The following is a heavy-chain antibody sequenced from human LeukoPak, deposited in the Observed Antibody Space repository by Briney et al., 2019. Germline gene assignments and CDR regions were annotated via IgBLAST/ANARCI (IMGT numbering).Heavy chain of an antibody. CDR2: IYPGDSDT. Sequence: GEPLKISCKGSGYRFTSYWIGWVRQMPGKGLEWMGIIYPGDSDTRYSPSCQGQVTISADKSISTAYLQWSSLKASDTAMYDCARLPGCCRQANFDYWGQGTLVTVSS. CDR3: ARLPGCCRQANFDY. CDR1: GYRFTSYW. V-gene: IGHV5-51*01. J-gene: IGHJ4*02. D-gene: IGHD2-15*01.